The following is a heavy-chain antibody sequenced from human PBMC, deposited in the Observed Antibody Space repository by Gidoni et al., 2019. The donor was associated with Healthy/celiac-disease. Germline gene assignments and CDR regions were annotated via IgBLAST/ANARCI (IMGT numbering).Heavy chain of an antibody. Sequence: QVQLQQWGAGLLKPSETLSLTCAVYGGSFSGYYWSWIRQPPGKGLEWIGEINHSGSTNYNPSLKSRVTISVDTSKNQFSLKLSSVTAADTAVYYCARVGYSYGYVYYYMDVWGKGTTVTVSS. J-gene: IGHJ6*03. CDR1: GGSFSGYY. CDR3: ARVGYSYGYVYYYMDV. D-gene: IGHD5-18*01. V-gene: IGHV4-34*01. CDR2: INHSGST.